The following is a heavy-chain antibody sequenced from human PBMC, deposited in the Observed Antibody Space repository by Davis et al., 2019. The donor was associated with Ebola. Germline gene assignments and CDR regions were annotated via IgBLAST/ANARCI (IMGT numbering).Heavy chain of an antibody. CDR1: GFSCSSYW. D-gene: IGHD4-11*01. CDR3: ARFSRGTTESY. CDR2: INQDGSQI. Sequence: GESLKISCAASGFSCSSYWMSWVRQAPGKGLEWVANINQDGSQINYVDSMRGRFTISRDNAKNSLYLQMNSLRGEDTAVYYCARFSRGTTESYWGQGTLVTVSS. J-gene: IGHJ4*02. V-gene: IGHV3-7*01.